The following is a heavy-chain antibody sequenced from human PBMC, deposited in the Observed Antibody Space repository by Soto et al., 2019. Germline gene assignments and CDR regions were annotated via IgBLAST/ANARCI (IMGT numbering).Heavy chain of an antibody. J-gene: IGHJ4*02. Sequence: LSLTCTVSGDSIDTSSYCWGWIRQPPGKGLEWIGSVCYRGTTYYNPSLKSRLTISVDTSKRQFSLKLSSVTAADTAVFYCARQGEHSSSYFFDSWGQGTLVTVS. CDR1: GDSIDTSSYC. CDR2: VCYRGTT. V-gene: IGHV4-39*01. CDR3: ARQGEHSSSYFFDS. D-gene: IGHD6-6*01.